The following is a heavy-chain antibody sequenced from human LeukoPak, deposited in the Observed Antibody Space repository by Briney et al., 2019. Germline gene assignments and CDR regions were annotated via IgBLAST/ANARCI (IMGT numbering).Heavy chain of an antibody. CDR1: GGSISSGGYY. CDR2: IYYSGST. J-gene: IGHJ4*02. V-gene: IGHV4-31*03. Sequence: PSETLSLTCTVSGGSISSGGYYWSWIRQHPGKGLEWIGYIYYSGSTYYNPSLKSRVTISVDTSKSQFSLKLSSVTAADTAVYYCARGKGLHLFDYWGQGTLVTVSS. D-gene: IGHD4-11*01. CDR3: ARGKGLHLFDY.